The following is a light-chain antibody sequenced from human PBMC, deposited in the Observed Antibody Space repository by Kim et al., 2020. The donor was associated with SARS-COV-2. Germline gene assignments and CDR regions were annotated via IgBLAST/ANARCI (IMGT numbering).Light chain of an antibody. Sequence: DIQMTQSPSTLSASVGDRVTITCRGSQSISSWLAWYQQKPGKAPKLLIYKASSLESGVPSRFSGSGSGTEFTLTISSLQPDDFATYCCQQYNSYSRTFGQGTKVDIK. V-gene: IGKV1-5*03. CDR3: QQYNSYSRT. CDR1: QSISSW. J-gene: IGKJ1*01. CDR2: KAS.